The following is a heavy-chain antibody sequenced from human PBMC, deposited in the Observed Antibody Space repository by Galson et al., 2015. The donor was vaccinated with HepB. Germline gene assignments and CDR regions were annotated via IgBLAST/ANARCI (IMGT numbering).Heavy chain of an antibody. V-gene: IGHV1-69*13. D-gene: IGHD3-22*01. CDR2: IIPIFGTA. J-gene: IGHJ4*02. Sequence: SVKVSCKASGGTFSSYAISWVRQAPGQGLEWMGGIIPIFGTANYAQKFQGRVTITADESTSTAYMELSSLRSEDTAVYYCARSLSFEDDYDSSGHFDYWGQGTLVTVSS. CDR1: GGTFSSYA. CDR3: ARSLSFEDDYDSSGHFDY.